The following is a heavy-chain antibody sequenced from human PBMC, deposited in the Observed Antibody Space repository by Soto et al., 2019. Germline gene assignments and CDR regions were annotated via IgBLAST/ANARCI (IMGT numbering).Heavy chain of an antibody. D-gene: IGHD3-22*01. Sequence: SETLSLTCTVSAGSMSSYYWSWIRQLAGKGLEWIGYIYYSGSPNYHPSLKSRVTISVDTSKNQFSLKLRAVTAADPAVYYCGRAMDSIGYVVLVYRGQGSLLTL. J-gene: IGHJ4*02. CDR1: AGSMSSYY. CDR2: IYYSGSP. V-gene: IGHV4-59*01. CDR3: GRAMDSIGYVVLVY.